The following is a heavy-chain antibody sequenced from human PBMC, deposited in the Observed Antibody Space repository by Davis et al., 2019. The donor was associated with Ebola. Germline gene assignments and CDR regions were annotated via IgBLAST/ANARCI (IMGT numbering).Heavy chain of an antibody. CDR3: ARFGFSASGSYFDF. Sequence: GESLKISCAASGFNFADYNMNWVRQTPGKGLEWVSSISSNSHYIYYAGSVKGRFTISRDNGKNSLYLQMNSLRAEDTAVYYCARFGFSASGSYFDFWGQGTLVTVSS. D-gene: IGHD3-10*01. CDR1: GFNFADYN. V-gene: IGHV3-21*01. J-gene: IGHJ4*02. CDR2: ISSNSHYI.